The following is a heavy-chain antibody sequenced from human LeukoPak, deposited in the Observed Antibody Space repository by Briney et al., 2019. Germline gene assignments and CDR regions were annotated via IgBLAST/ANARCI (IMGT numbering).Heavy chain of an antibody. CDR2: INTDGSST. J-gene: IGHJ4*02. V-gene: IGHV3-74*01. D-gene: IGHD3-16*02. CDR1: GFTFSSYW. CDR3: ARVGDYVWETYRMFDY. Sequence: GGSLRLSCAASGFTFSSYWMHWVRQAPGKGLVWVSRINTDGSSTSYADSVKGRFTISRDNAKNTLYLQMNSLRAEDTAVYYCARVGDYVWETYRMFDYWGQGALVTVSS.